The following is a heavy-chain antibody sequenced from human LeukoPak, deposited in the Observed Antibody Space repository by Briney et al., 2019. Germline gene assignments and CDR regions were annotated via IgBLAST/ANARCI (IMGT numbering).Heavy chain of an antibody. CDR2: INSDGSST. CDR1: GFTFSSYW. Sequence: PGGSLRLSCAASGFTFSSYWMHWVRHAPGKGLVWVSRINSDGSSTSYADSVKSRFTISRDNAKNTLYLQMNSLRAEDTAVYYCARDNVVVTATGYYYGMDVWGQGTTVTVSS. D-gene: IGHD2-21*02. CDR3: ARDNVVVTATGYYYGMDV. V-gene: IGHV3-74*01. J-gene: IGHJ6*02.